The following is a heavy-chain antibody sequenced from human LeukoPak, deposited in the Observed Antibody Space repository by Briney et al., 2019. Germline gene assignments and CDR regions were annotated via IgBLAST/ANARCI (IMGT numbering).Heavy chain of an antibody. V-gene: IGHV3-9*01. D-gene: IGHD2-21*02. CDR3: AKGAVGLAYCGGDCYSLPVAYWYFDL. CDR1: GFTFDDYA. Sequence: GGSLRLSCAASGFTFDDYAMHWVRQAPGKGLEWVSGISWNSGSIGYADSVKGRFTISRDNAKNSLYLQMNSLRAEDTALYYCAKGAVGLAYCGGDCYSLPVAYWYFDLWGRGTLVTVSS. J-gene: IGHJ2*01. CDR2: ISWNSGSI.